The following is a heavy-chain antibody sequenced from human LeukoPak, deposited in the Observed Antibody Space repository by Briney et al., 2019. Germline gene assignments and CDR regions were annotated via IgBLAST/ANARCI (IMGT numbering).Heavy chain of an antibody. CDR1: GFTFDDYA. J-gene: IGHJ4*02. CDR2: ISWNSGSI. Sequence: PGGSLRLSCAASGFTFDDYAMHWVRQAPGKGLEWVSGISWNSGSIGYADSVKGRFTISRDNAKNSLYLQMNSLRAEDTALYYCAKGLVGDAYHFDYWGQGTLVTVSS. V-gene: IGHV3-9*01. CDR3: AKGLVGDAYHFDY. D-gene: IGHD1-26*01.